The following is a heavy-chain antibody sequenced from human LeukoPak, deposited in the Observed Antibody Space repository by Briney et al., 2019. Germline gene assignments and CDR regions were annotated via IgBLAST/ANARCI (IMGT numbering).Heavy chain of an antibody. D-gene: IGHD3-10*01. V-gene: IGHV3-30*04. J-gene: IGHJ4*02. CDR3: ARDQGATLVRGVTPYLDY. CDR2: ISHDGSDE. Sequence: PGKSLRLSCAASGFTFSSYAMHWVRQAPGKGLEWVSIISHDGSDEKFADSVKGRFTISRDNSKNIVFLQMNSLRAEDTAVYYCARDQGATLVRGVTPYLDYWGQGTLVSVSS. CDR1: GFTFSSYA.